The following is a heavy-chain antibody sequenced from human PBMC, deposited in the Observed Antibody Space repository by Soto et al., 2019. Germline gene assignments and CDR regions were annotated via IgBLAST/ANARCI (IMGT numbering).Heavy chain of an antibody. V-gene: IGHV3-49*04. CDR1: GFTFGDYA. J-gene: IGHJ6*02. CDR2: IRSNAYGGTT. Sequence: GGSLRLSCTDSGFTFGDYAMSWVRRAPGKGLEWVGFIRSNAYGGTTEYAASVKGRFTISRDDSKSIAYLQMNSLKTEDTAVDYCTRDSSSGNYYGMDVWGQGTTVTVS. CDR3: TRDSSSGNYYGMDV. D-gene: IGHD6-6*01.